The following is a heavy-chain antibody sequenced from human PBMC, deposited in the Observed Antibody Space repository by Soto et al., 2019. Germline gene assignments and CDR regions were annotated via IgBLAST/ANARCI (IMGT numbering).Heavy chain of an antibody. Sequence: EVQLVESGGGLVKPGGSLRLSCVASGFTFSSYSMNWVRQAPGKGLEWVSSISSSSSYIYYADSVKGRFTISRDNAKNSLYLQMNSLRAEDTAVYYCARLYDFWSGYYYYGMDVWGQGTTVTVSS. CDR2: ISSSSSYI. CDR3: ARLYDFWSGYYYYGMDV. J-gene: IGHJ6*02. D-gene: IGHD3-3*01. CDR1: GFTFSSYS. V-gene: IGHV3-21*01.